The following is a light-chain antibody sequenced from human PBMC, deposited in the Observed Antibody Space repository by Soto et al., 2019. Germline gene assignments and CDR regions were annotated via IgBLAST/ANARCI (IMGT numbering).Light chain of an antibody. CDR2: EVY. V-gene: IGLV2-8*01. CDR3: TSYAGSNTVV. CDR1: SSDVGAYNY. J-gene: IGLJ2*01. Sequence: QSVLTQPPSASGSPGQSVTISCTGTSSDVGAYNYVSWYQHHPGKAPKLLIYEVYKRASGVPDRFSGFKSGNTASLLVSGLQAEDEAEYYCTSYAGSNTVVFGGGTKLTVL.